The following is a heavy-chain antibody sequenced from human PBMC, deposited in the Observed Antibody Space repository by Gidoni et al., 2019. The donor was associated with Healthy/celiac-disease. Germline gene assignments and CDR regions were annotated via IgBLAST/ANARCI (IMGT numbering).Heavy chain of an antibody. V-gene: IGHV1-46*03. CDR2: INPSGGST. J-gene: IGHJ4*02. CDR3: ARRGGSGSYYPITTTLDY. Sequence: QVQLVQSGAEVKKPGASVKVSCKASGYTFTSYYMHWVRQAPGQGLEWMGIINPSGGSTSYAQKFQGRVTMTRDTSTSTVYMELSSLRSEDTAVYYCARRGGSGSYYPITTTLDYWGQGTLVTVSS. CDR1: GYTFTSYY. D-gene: IGHD3-10*01.